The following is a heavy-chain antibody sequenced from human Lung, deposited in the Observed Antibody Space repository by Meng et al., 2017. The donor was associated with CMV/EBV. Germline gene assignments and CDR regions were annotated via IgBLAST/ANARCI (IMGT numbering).Heavy chain of an antibody. CDR1: GFTFSTYA. CDR2: ISKDGRNI. V-gene: IGHV3-30*04. J-gene: IGHJ6*02. CDR3: AGCLSDYHILTSKVIYYGMDV. Sequence: GGSXRLXCAASGFTFSTYAKSWVRQAPGKGPEWVAVISKDGRNINYADSVKGRFTISRDNSKNTLFLQMNRLRAEDPAVYYCAGCLSDYHILTSKVIYYGMDVXGQGXAVTVSS. D-gene: IGHD3-9*01.